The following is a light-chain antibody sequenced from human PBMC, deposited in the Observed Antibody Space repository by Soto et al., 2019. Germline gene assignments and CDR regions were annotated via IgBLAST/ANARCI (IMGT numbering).Light chain of an antibody. J-gene: IGLJ2*01. CDR1: SSDVGGYNS. CDR3: SSYAGSNNVI. CDR2: DVT. V-gene: IGLV2-8*01. Sequence: QLVLAQPPSASGSPRQSVTISCTGTSSDVGGYNSVSWYQHHPGKAPKLMIYDVTKRPSGVPGRFSGSKSGNTASLTVSGLQAEYEADYYCSSYAGSNNVIFGGGTKLTFL.